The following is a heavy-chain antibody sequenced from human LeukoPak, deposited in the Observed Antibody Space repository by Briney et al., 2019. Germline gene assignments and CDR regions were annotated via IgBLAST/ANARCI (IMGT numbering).Heavy chain of an antibody. J-gene: IGHJ4*02. CDR2: ISVYNGNT. CDR1: GYTFTSYG. V-gene: IGHV1-18*01. CDR3: EKDRDSDSGYSSHDY. Sequence: ASVKVSCKASGYTFTSYGFSWVRQAPRQGLEWMGWISVYNGNTNYAQKLRGRVTMTTDTSTSTAYMELRSLRSNHTAVYYCEKDRDSDSGYSSHDYWGQGTLVTVSS. D-gene: IGHD5-12*01.